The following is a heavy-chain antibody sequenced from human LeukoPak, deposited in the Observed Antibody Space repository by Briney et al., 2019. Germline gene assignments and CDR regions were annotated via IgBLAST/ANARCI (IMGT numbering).Heavy chain of an antibody. J-gene: IGHJ4*02. CDR1: NYSINSVYY. D-gene: IGHD6-19*01. V-gene: IGHV4-38-2*02. CDR3: ARVTGYSSGWQ. Sequence: SETLSLTCTVSNYSINSVYYWGWIRQPPEKGLEWIGSIHHSGTTYFNPSLKSRLTISMDTSRNQFSLKLTSATAADTAVYYCARVTGYSSGWQWGQGTLVTVSS. CDR2: IHHSGTT.